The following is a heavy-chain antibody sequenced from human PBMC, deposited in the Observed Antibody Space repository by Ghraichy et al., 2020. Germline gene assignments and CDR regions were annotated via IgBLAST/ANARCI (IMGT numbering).Heavy chain of an antibody. CDR2: ITSSSRSI. J-gene: IGHJ6*02. CDR3: ARASRVVRFYYYDGMDV. V-gene: IGHV3-48*02. CDR1: GFTFSSYN. D-gene: IGHD4-23*01. Sequence: GGSLRLSCVGSGFTFSSYNMNWVRQSPGKGLEWVSYITSSSRSIFYADSVKGRFTISRDNAKNSLSLQMNSLRDEDTAAYYCARASRVVRFYYYDGMDVWGQGTTVTVSS.